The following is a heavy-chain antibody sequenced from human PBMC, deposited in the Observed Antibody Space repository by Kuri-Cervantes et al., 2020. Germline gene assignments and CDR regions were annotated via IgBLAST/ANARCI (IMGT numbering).Heavy chain of an antibody. CDR3: ARSHRPDYGSGSPVSPYGMDV. J-gene: IGHJ6*02. CDR2: INPNSGGT. Sequence: ASVKVSCKASGYTFTGYYMHWVRQAPGQGLEWMGWINPNSGGTNYAQKFQGRVTITADKSTSTAYMELSSLRSEDTAVYYCARSHRPDYGSGSPVSPYGMDVWGQGTTVTVSS. CDR1: GYTFTGYY. D-gene: IGHD3-10*01. V-gene: IGHV1-2*02.